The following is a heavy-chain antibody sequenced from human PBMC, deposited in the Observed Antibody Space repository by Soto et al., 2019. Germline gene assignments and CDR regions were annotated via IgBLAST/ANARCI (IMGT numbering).Heavy chain of an antibody. CDR3: AKAGGSTWDYGMDV. CDR2: ISGGGDSA. CDR1: GFTFSRHA. J-gene: IGHJ6*02. D-gene: IGHD2-15*01. V-gene: IGHV3-23*01. Sequence: EVQLLESGGGLVQPGGSLRLSCAASGFTFSRHAMSWVRQAPGKGLEWVSAISGGGDSAYHADSVKGRFTISRDNSKNTLFLQVNSLRDEDTGLYYCAKAGGSTWDYGMDVWGQGTTVTVSS.